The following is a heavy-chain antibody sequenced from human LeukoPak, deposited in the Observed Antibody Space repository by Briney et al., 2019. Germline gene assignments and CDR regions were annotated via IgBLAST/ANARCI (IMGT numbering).Heavy chain of an antibody. V-gene: IGHV4-34*01. J-gene: IGHJ3*02. CDR2: INHSGST. D-gene: IGHD6-19*01. CDR1: GGSFSGYY. Sequence: SSETLSLTCAVYGGSFSGYYWSWIRQPPGKGLEWIGEINHSGSTNYNPSLKSRVTISVDTSKNQFSLKLSSVTAADTAVYYCARAAYSSGWYLRAFDIWGQGTMVTVSS. CDR3: ARAAYSSGWYLRAFDI.